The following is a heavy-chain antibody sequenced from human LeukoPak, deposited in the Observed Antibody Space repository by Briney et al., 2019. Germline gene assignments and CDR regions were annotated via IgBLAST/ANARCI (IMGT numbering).Heavy chain of an antibody. J-gene: IGHJ4*02. CDR2: INFNSGGT. D-gene: IGHD3-10*02. V-gene: IGHV1-2*02. CDR3: APRFGELSDF. CDR1: GNTSTAHY. Sequence: ASVTVSCKASGNTSTAHYIHWLRQAPGQGLAWMGWINFNSGGTNYAQKFQGRVTMTRDTSISTANMELSRLRSDDTAVYYCAPRFGELSDFWGQGTLVTVSS.